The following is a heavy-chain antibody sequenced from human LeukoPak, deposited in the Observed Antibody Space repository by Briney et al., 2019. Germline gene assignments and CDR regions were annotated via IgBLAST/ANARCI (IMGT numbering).Heavy chain of an antibody. CDR3: AKGGSSWSEIDY. CDR2: ISLSCGST. V-gene: IGHV3-23*01. CDR1: GFTFSSYG. J-gene: IGHJ4*02. Sequence: GGTLRLSCAASGFTFSSYGMSWVRQAPGKGLEWVSSISLSCGSTYYADSVKGRFTISRDNAKNSLYLQMNSLRAEGTAVYYCAKGGSSWSEIDYWGQGTLVTVSS. D-gene: IGHD6-13*01.